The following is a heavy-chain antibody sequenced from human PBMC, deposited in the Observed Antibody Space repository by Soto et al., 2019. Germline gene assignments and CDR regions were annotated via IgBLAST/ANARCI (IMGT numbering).Heavy chain of an antibody. D-gene: IGHD3-16*01. J-gene: IGHJ4*02. V-gene: IGHV3-66*01. CDR1: GFTVSSNY. Sequence: EVQLVESGGGLVQPGGSLRLSCAASGFTVSSNYMSWVRQAPGKGLEWVSVVYIGGNTYYAESVEDRFTITRDNFQNMLYVQMNGLRAEDTAVYYCAGSVGGGFDYWGQGTLVTVSS. CDR2: VYIGGNT. CDR3: AGSVGGGFDY.